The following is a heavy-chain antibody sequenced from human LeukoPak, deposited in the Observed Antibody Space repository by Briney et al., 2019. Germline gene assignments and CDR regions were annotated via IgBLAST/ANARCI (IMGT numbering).Heavy chain of an antibody. CDR1: GGSISSYY. D-gene: IGHD3-10*01. V-gene: IGHV4-4*09. CDR2: IYTSGST. J-gene: IGHJ6*03. CDR3: ARQAHYYGSGSYYNFLYYYMDV. Sequence: SETLSLTCTVSGGSISSYYWSWIRQPPGKGLECIGYIYTSGSTNYNPSLKSRVTISVDTSKNQFSLKLSSVTAADTAVYYCARQAHYYGSGSYYNFLYYYMDVWGKGTTVTVSS.